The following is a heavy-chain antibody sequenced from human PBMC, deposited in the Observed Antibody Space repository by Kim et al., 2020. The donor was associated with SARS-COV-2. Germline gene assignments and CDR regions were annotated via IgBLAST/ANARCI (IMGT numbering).Heavy chain of an antibody. J-gene: IGHJ4*02. Sequence: YVGSVKGRFNISRDKAKNSLYLQMSSLRAEDTAVYYCARVNGDYGAYYFDYWGQGTLVTVSS. CDR3: ARVNGDYGAYYFDY. D-gene: IGHD4-17*01. V-gene: IGHV3-7*04.